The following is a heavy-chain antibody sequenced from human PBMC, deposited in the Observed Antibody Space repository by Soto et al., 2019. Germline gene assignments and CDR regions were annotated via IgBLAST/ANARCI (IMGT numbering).Heavy chain of an antibody. CDR1: GYRFTSYG. CDR3: ARGGYYDSSGSRNYYYYGMNV. D-gene: IGHD3-22*01. J-gene: IGHJ6*02. Sequence: QAQLVQSGAEVKRPGASVKVSCRASGYRFTSYGINCVRQAPGQALEWLGWISAYDGNTNYAQILQGRVSMTTDTAANTAYMELRSLRADDTAMYYCARGGYYDSSGSRNYYYYGMNVWGQGTTVTVSS. V-gene: IGHV1-18*01. CDR2: ISAYDGNT.